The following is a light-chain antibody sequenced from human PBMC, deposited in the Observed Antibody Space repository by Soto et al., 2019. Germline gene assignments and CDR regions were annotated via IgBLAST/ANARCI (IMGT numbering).Light chain of an antibody. CDR2: KAS. CDR3: QQYHSFSRT. CDR1: QSISVW. J-gene: IGKJ1*01. Sequence: IQMTQSPSTLSASVGGRVTITWRASQSISVWLAWYQQKPGKAPKPLIYKASSLESGVPSRFSGSGSGTEFTLTISSLQPDDFATYFCQQYHSFSRTFGPGTRVEIK. V-gene: IGKV1-5*03.